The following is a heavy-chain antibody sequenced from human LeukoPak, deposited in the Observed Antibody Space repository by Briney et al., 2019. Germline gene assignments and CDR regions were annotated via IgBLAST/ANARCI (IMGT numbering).Heavy chain of an antibody. CDR2: INHSGST. J-gene: IGHJ4*02. CDR3: AKDVAAVGTIPDY. D-gene: IGHD6-13*01. CDR1: GGSFSGYY. V-gene: IGHV4-34*01. Sequence: SETLSLTCAVYGGSFSGYYWSWIRQPPGKGLEWIGEINHSGSTNYNPSLKSRVTISVDTSKNQFSLKLSSVTAADTAVYYCAKDVAAVGTIPDYWGQGALVTVSS.